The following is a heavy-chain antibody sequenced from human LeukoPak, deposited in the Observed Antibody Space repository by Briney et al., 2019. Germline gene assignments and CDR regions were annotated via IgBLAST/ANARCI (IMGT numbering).Heavy chain of an antibody. CDR1: GFTFSSYG. CDR2: ISGSGGST. V-gene: IGHV3-23*01. CDR3: AKDSSSYHGSGYEIDY. D-gene: IGHD3-10*01. Sequence: GGSLRLSCAASGFTFSSYGMSWVRQAPGKGLEWVSAISGSGGSTYYADSVKGRFTISRDNSKNTLYLQMTSLRAEDPAVYYCAKDSSSYHGSGYEIDYWVQGTLPSDSS. J-gene: IGHJ4*02.